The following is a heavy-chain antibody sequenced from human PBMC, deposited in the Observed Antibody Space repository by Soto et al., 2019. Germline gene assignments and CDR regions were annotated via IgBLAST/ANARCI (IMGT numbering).Heavy chain of an antibody. Sequence: QVQLVQSGAEVKKPGASAKVSCKASGYTFSNYGISWVRQGPGQGLEWMGWISGYNGNTHYEEKVQDRIKMTTDTSTSKTYLELRSLRSDDTAVYFCARDPGFGFGYSYAFAMDVWGQGTTVTVSS. D-gene: IGHD5-18*01. CDR3: ARDPGFGFGYSYAFAMDV. CDR2: ISGYNGNT. J-gene: IGHJ6*02. CDR1: GYTFSNYG. V-gene: IGHV1-18*01.